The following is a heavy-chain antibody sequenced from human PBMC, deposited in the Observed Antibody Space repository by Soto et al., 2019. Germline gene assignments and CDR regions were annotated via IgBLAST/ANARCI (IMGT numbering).Heavy chain of an antibody. J-gene: IGHJ4*02. CDR1: GYPFGTYA. Sequence: ASVKVSCKDSGYPFGTYAITWVRQAHGQGLEWVGWISTNSGNTYYAQNFQGRVTLTTDTSTTPAYMEFRGLTSDTTAIYFCARTYNWTSGGFDKWGQETRVTASS. CDR3: ARTYNWTSGGFDK. CDR2: ISTNSGNT. D-gene: IGHD1-20*01. V-gene: IGHV1-18*04.